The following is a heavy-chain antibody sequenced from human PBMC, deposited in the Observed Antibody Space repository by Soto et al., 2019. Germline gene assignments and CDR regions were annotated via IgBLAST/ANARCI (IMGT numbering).Heavy chain of an antibody. CDR2: ISGGGDAP. D-gene: IGHD4-17*01. CDR1: GFTFYHHA. Sequence: EVQLLESVGGLVQPGGSLRLSCAASGFTFYHHAMTWVRQAPGKGLEWVATISGGGDAPYYADSVRGRFTISRDNSRNSVSLLFNSLRAEDTAIYFCVRKAIGSTLTPYDWYFDFWGRGTLVSVSS. J-gene: IGHJ2*01. CDR3: VRKAIGSTLTPYDWYFDF. V-gene: IGHV3-23*01.